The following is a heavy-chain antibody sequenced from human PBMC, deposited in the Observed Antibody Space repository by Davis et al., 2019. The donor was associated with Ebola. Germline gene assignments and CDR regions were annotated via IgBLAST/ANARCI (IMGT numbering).Heavy chain of an antibody. Sequence: GESLKISCSASGFTFSSYTMHWVRQAPGKGLEYVSAISSDGGSTYYADSVKGRFTISRDNSKNTLYLQMNSLRAEDTAVYYCAKDGLWFGEFLSYWGQGTLVTVSS. D-gene: IGHD3-10*01. V-gene: IGHV3-64*04. CDR3: AKDGLWFGEFLSY. J-gene: IGHJ4*02. CDR2: ISSDGGST. CDR1: GFTFSSYT.